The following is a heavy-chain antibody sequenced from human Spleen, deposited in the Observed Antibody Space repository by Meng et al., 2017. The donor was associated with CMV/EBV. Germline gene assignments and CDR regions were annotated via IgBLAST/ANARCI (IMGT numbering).Heavy chain of an antibody. J-gene: IGHJ5*02. CDR1: GFTFSSYW. V-gene: IGHV3-74*01. Sequence: GGSLRLSCAASGFTFSSYWMHWVRQAPGKGLVWVSRINSDGSSTSYADSVKGRFTISRDNAKNTLYLQMNSLRAEDTAMYYCARYWGIYSYDAWGQGTLVTVSS. CDR3: ARYWGIYSYDA. CDR2: INSDGSST. D-gene: IGHD5-18*01.